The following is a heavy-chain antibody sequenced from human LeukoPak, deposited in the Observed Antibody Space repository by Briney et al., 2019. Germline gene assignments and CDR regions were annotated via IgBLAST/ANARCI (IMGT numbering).Heavy chain of an antibody. CDR3: ARDLREECSGGSCYPSIDAFDI. J-gene: IGHJ3*02. CDR1: GFTVSSNY. CDR2: IYSGGST. D-gene: IGHD2-15*01. Sequence: PGGSLRLSCAASGFTVSSNYMSWVRQAPGKGLEWVSVIYSGGSTYYADSVKGRFTISRDNSKNTLYLQMYSLRAEDTAVYYCARDLREECSGGSCYPSIDAFDIWGQGTMVTVSS. V-gene: IGHV3-66*01.